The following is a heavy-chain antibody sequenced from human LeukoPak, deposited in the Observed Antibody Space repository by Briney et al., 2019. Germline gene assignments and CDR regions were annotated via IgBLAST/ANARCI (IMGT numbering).Heavy chain of an antibody. D-gene: IGHD3-10*01. Sequence: GGSLRLSCAASGFTFSSYGMHWVRQAPGKGLEWVAFIRYDGSNKYYADSVKGRFTISRDNSKNTLYLQMNSLRAEDTAVYYCAKALSCGEQRDAFDIWGQRTMVTVSS. J-gene: IGHJ3*02. CDR1: GFTFSSYG. V-gene: IGHV3-30*02. CDR3: AKALSCGEQRDAFDI. CDR2: IRYDGSNK.